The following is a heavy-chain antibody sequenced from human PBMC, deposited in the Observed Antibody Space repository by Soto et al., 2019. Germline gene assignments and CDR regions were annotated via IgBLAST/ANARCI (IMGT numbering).Heavy chain of an antibody. CDR2: IYYSGST. V-gene: IGHV4-39*02. D-gene: IGHD3-3*01. CDR1: GGAISSSSYY. J-gene: IGHJ6*02. Sequence: SETLSLTSTVSGGAISSSSYYWGWIRQPPGKGLEWIGSIYYSGSTYYNPSLKSRVTISVDTSKNQFSLKLSSVTAADTAVYYCARETARLEWLLPHFGMAYWGEGSSVTV. CDR3: ARETARLEWLLPHFGMAY.